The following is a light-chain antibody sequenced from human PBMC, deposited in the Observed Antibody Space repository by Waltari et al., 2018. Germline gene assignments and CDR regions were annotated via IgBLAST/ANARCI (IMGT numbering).Light chain of an antibody. CDR3: RTWDASLNSGV. V-gene: IGLV1-51*02. CDR2: EKK. CDR1: SSNIGNDH. J-gene: IGLJ2*01. Sequence: QSVLTQPPSVSAAPGQGVIISCSGSSSNIGNDHVTWYQQVPGNAPKLLSYEKKTRPLGMPNRFSAVRAGTSATLAITGLQTGDEDYYYCRTWDASLNSGVFGGGTRLTVI.